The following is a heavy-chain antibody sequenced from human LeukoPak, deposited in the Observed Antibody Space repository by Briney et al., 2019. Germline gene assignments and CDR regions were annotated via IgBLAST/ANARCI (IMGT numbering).Heavy chain of an antibody. D-gene: IGHD1-26*01. Sequence: ASAKVSCKVSGYTLTELSMHWVRQAPGKGLEWMGGFDPEDGETIYAQKFQGRVTMTEDTSTDTAYMELTSLRSEDTAVYYCATAVSGTYVHWFDPWGQGTLVTVSS. J-gene: IGHJ5*02. CDR3: ATAVSGTYVHWFDP. CDR1: GYTLTELS. V-gene: IGHV1-24*01. CDR2: FDPEDGET.